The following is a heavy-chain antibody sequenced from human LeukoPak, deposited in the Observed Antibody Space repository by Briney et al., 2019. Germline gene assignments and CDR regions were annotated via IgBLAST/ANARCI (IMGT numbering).Heavy chain of an antibody. J-gene: IGHJ4*02. V-gene: IGHV1-18*01. D-gene: IGHD3-3*01. CDR1: GYTFTNYG. Sequence: ASVKVSCKASGYTFTNYGVSWVRQAPGQGLEWMGWISAYNGNTNYAQKFQGRVTMTTDTSTNTAYMELRSLRSDDTAVYYCARNYDFWSGYYPYYFDYWGQGTLVTVSS. CDR3: ARNYDFWSGYYPYYFDY. CDR2: ISAYNGNT.